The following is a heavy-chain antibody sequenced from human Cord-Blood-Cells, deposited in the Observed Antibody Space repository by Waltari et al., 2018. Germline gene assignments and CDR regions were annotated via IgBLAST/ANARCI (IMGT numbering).Heavy chain of an antibody. V-gene: IGHV2-26*01. J-gene: IGHJ3*02. CDR2: IFSNDEK. CDR1: GFSLSNARMG. CDR3: ARRLGDGIDAFDI. Sequence: QVTLKESGPVLVKPTETLTLTCTVSGFSLSNARMGVSWLRQPPVKALEWLAHIFSNDEKSYSTSLKSRLTISKDTSKSQVVLTMTNMDPVDTATYYCARRLGDGIDAFDIWGQGTMVTVSS. D-gene: IGHD3-16*01.